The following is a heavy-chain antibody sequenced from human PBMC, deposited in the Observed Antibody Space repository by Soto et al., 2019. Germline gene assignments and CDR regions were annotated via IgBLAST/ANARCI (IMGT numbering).Heavy chain of an antibody. D-gene: IGHD6-25*01. Sequence: GGSLRLSCAASGFTFSSYWVSWVRQAPGKGLEWVANIKQDGSEKYYVDSVKGRFTISRDNAKNSLYLQMNSLRAEDTAVYYCARSAHSDAFDIWGQGTMVTVSS. CDR3: ARSAHSDAFDI. CDR2: IKQDGSEK. V-gene: IGHV3-7*03. CDR1: GFTFSSYW. J-gene: IGHJ3*02.